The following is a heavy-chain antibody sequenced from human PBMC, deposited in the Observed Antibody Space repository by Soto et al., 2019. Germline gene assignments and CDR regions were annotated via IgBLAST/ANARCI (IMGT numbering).Heavy chain of an antibody. V-gene: IGHV3-74*01. CDR1: GFTFSSYW. Sequence: PGGSLRLSCASSGFTFSSYWMHWVRQAPGNGLVWLSRINSDGSSATYADSVKGRFTISRDKAKSTLYLQMNSLRAEDTAMYYCAIAPRYGMDVWGQGITVTVSS. CDR2: INSDGSSA. J-gene: IGHJ6*02. CDR3: AIAPRYGMDV.